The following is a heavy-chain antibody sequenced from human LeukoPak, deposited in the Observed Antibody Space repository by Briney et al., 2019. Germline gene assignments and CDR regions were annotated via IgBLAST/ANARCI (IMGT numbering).Heavy chain of an antibody. Sequence: PGGSLRLSCAASGFTFSNALMSWVRQAPGKGLEWVGRIKSKTEGGTTGYAAPVKGRFTISRDDSKNTLYLQVNSLKTEDTAVYYRTTGYGSGNACDYWGQGTLVTVSS. CDR3: TTGYGSGNACDY. CDR2: IKSKTEGGTT. V-gene: IGHV3-15*01. CDR1: GFTFSNAL. J-gene: IGHJ4*02. D-gene: IGHD3-10*01.